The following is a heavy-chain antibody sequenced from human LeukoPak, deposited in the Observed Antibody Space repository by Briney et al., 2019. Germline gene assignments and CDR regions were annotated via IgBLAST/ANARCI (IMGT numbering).Heavy chain of an antibody. CDR2: IYYSGST. CDR3: ARGGYYGLNFDL. CDR1: GGSISSYY. D-gene: IGHD3-10*01. V-gene: IGHV4-59*01. Sequence: PSETLSLTCTVFGGSISSYYWSWIRQPPGKGLEWIGYIYYSGSTNYNPSLKSRVTISVDTSKNQFSLKLSSVTAADTAVYYCARGGYYGLNFDLWGRGTLVTVSS. J-gene: IGHJ2*01.